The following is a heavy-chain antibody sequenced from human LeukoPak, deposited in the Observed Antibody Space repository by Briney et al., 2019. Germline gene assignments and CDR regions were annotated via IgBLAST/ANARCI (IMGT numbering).Heavy chain of an antibody. Sequence: ASVKVSCKASGYTFTDYYIHWVRQAPGQGLEWMGWINPNSGGTNYAQKFQGRVTMTRDTSISTSYMDLSSLRSDDTALYYCARDASWKPSDYWGQGSLVTVSS. CDR1: GYTFTDYY. CDR3: ARDASWKPSDY. D-gene: IGHD1-1*01. J-gene: IGHJ4*02. CDR2: INPNSGGT. V-gene: IGHV1-2*02.